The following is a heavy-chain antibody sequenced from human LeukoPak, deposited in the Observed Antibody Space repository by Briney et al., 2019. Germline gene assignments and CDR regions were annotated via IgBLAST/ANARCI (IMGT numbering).Heavy chain of an antibody. CDR2: IYYSGST. CDR3: ARVNDILTYFDY. D-gene: IGHD3-9*01. Sequence: PSETLSLTCTVSGGSISSGGYYWSWIRQHPGKGLEWIGYIYYSGSTYYNPSLKSRVTISVDTSKNQFSLKLSSVTAADTAVYYCARVNDILTYFDYWGQGTLVTVSS. J-gene: IGHJ4*02. V-gene: IGHV4-31*03. CDR1: GGSISSGGYY.